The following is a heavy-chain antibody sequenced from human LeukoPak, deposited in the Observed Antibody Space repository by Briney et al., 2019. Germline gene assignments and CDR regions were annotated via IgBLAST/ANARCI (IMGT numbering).Heavy chain of an antibody. V-gene: IGHV3-53*01. CDR2: IYSDNT. J-gene: IGHJ2*01. Sequence: PGGSLRLSCTVSGFTVSSNSMSWVRQAPGKGLEWVSFIYSDNTHYSDSVKGRFTISRDNSKNALYLQMNSLRAEDTAVYYCARDLVVPAANWYFDLWGRGTLVTVSS. D-gene: IGHD2-2*01. CDR3: ARDLVVPAANWYFDL. CDR1: GFTVSSNS.